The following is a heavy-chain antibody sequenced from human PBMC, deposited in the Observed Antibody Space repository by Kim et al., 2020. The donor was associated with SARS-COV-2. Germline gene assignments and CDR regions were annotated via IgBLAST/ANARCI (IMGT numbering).Heavy chain of an antibody. V-gene: IGHV3-23*01. J-gene: IGHJ3*02. CDR2: ITGSGGRT. CDR1: GFTFSSYG. D-gene: IGHD2-2*01. CDR3: ARDELVGGRGAAFDI. Sequence: GGSLRLSCAASGFTFSSYGMSWVRQAPGKGLEWVSAITGSGGRTFYADSVKGRFTISRDNSKNTLYLQMDSLRAEDTAVYYCARDELVGGRGAAFDIWGQGTMVTVSS.